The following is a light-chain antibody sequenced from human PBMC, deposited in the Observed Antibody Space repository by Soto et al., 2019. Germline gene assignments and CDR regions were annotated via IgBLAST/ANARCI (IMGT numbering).Light chain of an antibody. Sequence: EIVMTQSPATLSVSPGERATLSSRASQSVSSNLAWYQQKPGQAPRLLIYGASTRATGIPARFSGSGSGTEFTLTISSLQSEDFAVYYCHQGFTFGPGTKVDIK. CDR1: QSVSSN. CDR3: HQGFT. CDR2: GAS. J-gene: IGKJ3*01. V-gene: IGKV3-15*01.